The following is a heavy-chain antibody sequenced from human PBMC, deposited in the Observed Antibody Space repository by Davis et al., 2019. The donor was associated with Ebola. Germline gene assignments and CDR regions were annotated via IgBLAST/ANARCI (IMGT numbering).Heavy chain of an antibody. J-gene: IGHJ6*02. CDR2: INKSACT. CDR1: TRSLKSHHC. CDR3: ARRPIWTGDSSFYYGMGV. D-gene: IGHD3/OR15-3a*01. V-gene: IGHV4/OR15-8*01. Sequence: PSQSRSPTRLLSTRSLKSHHCSTWVRLPSGEGSEWYSEINKSACTNYNPSLRSRVTISVDKSKNQFSLRLTSVTAADTAVYFCARRPIWTGDSSFYYGMGVWGQGTTVTVSS.